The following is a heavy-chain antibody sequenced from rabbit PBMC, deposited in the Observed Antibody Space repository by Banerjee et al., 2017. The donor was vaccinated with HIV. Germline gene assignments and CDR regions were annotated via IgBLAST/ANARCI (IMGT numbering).Heavy chain of an antibody. CDR2: IWTGSSKT. V-gene: IGHV1S45*01. J-gene: IGHJ6*01. Sequence: QEQLEESGGGLVKPGGTLTLTCKASGFDFSGGYDMCWVRQAPGKGLEWVACIWTGSSKTYQANWVNGRFTISKTSSTTVTLQMNSLTAADTATYFCARGWTSVDADYGHAYKLWGPGTLVTVS. D-gene: IGHD6-1*01. CDR3: ARGWTSVDADYGHAYKL. CDR1: GFDFSGGYD.